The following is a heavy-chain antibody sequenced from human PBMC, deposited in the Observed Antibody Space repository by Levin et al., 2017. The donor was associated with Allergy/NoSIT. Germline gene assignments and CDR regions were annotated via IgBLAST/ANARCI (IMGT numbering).Heavy chain of an antibody. CDR1: GFTFSSYW. CDR2: IKQDGSEK. Sequence: GGSLRLSCAASGFTFSSYWMSWVRQAPGKGLEWVANIKQDGSEKYYVDSVKGRFTISRDNAKNSLYLQMNSLRAEDTAVYYCARVPLRGYSYGYRAFDIWGQGTMVTVSS. J-gene: IGHJ3*02. CDR3: ARVPLRGYSYGYRAFDI. D-gene: IGHD5-18*01. V-gene: IGHV3-7*01.